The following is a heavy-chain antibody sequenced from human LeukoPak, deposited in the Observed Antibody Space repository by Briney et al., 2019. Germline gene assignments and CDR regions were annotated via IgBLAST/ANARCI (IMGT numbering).Heavy chain of an antibody. Sequence: GGSLRLSCAASGFTFNNFAMSWVRQAPGKGLEWVSGISGSGGSTYYADSVKGRFTISRDNSKNTLYLQMNSLRAEDMAVYYCAKDIAPNYYYYYMDVWGKGATVTVSS. J-gene: IGHJ6*03. CDR1: GFTFNNFA. CDR2: ISGSGGST. V-gene: IGHV3-23*01. CDR3: AKDIAPNYYYYYMDV. D-gene: IGHD6-13*01.